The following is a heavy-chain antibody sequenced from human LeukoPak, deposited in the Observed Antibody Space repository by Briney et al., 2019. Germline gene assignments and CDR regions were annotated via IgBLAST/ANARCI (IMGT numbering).Heavy chain of an antibody. D-gene: IGHD5-24*01. CDR2: IYWDGDQ. CDR1: GLSLPTGGEG. CDR3: AHSPSDSYKNGGRWYFDL. Sequence: SGPTLVKPTRTLTLTCTFSGLSLPTGGEGVGWIRQPPGKALEWLALIYWDGDQSYSPSLKDRLTVTKDTSKNQVFLYMANMDPVDTGTYFCAHSPSDSYKNGGRWYFDLWGRGTPVIVSS. J-gene: IGHJ2*01. V-gene: IGHV2-5*02.